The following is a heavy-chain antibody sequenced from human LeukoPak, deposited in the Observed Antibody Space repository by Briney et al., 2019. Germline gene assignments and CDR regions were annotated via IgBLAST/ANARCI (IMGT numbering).Heavy chain of an antibody. D-gene: IGHD4-11*01. CDR3: TKIGSMTTVTAPDSPVDH. Sequence: PGGSLRISCAASGFSFSSYAMSWVRQAPGKGLEWVSAISGSGATTYYADSVKGRFTISRDNSKNTLYLQMNSLRAEDTAVYYCTKIGSMTTVTAPDSPVDHWGQGTLVTVSS. J-gene: IGHJ4*02. V-gene: IGHV3-23*01. CDR1: GFSFSSYA. CDR2: ISGSGATT.